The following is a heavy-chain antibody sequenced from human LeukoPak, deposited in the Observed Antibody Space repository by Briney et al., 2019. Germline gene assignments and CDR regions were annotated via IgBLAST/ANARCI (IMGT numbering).Heavy chain of an antibody. CDR1: GDSISSGGYS. V-gene: IGHV4-30-2*01. CDR2: IYHSGST. Sequence: KPSQTLSLTCAVSGDSISSGGYSGRWVRQPRGKGLEWIGYIYHSGSTYYNPSLKSRVTISVDRSKSQFSLKLSSVTAADTAVYYCQVTTVGYFDDWGQGTPVTVDS. J-gene: IGHJ4*02. D-gene: IGHD4-11*01. CDR3: QVTTVGYFDD.